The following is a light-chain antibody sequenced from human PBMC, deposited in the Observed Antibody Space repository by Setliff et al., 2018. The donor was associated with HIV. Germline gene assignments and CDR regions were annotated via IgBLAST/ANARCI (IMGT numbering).Light chain of an antibody. V-gene: IGLV2-14*03. CDR1: SSDVGGYSF. Sequence: QPALTQPASVSGSPGQSITISCTGTSSDVGGYSFVSWYQQHPGKAPKLMIYDVSYRPSGVSDRFSGSKSGNTASLTISGLQAEDEADYYCSSYTSSTPLYVFGSGTKVTV. CDR2: DVS. J-gene: IGLJ1*01. CDR3: SSYTSSTPLYV.